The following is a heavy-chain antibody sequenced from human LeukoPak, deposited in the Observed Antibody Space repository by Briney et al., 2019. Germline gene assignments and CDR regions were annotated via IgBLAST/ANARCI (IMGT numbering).Heavy chain of an antibody. J-gene: IGHJ4*02. D-gene: IGHD6-19*01. CDR2: INHSGST. CDR3: ARGRGSGWYIDY. CDR1: GGSFSGYY. V-gene: IGHV4-34*01. Sequence: PSETLSLTCAVYGGSFSGYYWSWIRQPPGEGLEWIGEINHSGSTNYNPSLKSRVTISVDTSKNQFSLKLSSVTAADTAVYYCARGRGSGWYIDYWGQGTLVTISS.